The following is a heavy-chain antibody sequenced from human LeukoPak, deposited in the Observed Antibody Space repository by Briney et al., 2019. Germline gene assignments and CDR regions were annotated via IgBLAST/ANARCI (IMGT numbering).Heavy chain of an antibody. V-gene: IGHV3-23*01. J-gene: IGHJ4*02. D-gene: IGHD3/OR15-3a*01. CDR1: GFTFSGYV. Sequence: GGSLRLSCAASGFTFSGYVMTWVRQAPGKGLEWVSAISGSDDMTYYADSMRGRFTISGDNSKNTLYLQMSSLRVEDTAVYYCAKPVDWFQAIDSWGQGTLVTVSS. CDR3: AKPVDWFQAIDS. CDR2: ISGSDDMT.